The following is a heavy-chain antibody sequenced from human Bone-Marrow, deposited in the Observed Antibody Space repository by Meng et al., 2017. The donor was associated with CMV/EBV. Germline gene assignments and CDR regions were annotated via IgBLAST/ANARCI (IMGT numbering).Heavy chain of an antibody. CDR3: ARVYMSTPYSSSSDAFDI. CDR2: INSDGSST. J-gene: IGHJ3*02. V-gene: IGHV3-74*01. D-gene: IGHD6-6*01. CDR1: GFTFSSYW. Sequence: GESLKISCAASGFTFSSYWMHWVRQAPGKGLVWVSRINSDGSSTSYADSVKGRFTISRDNAKNTLYLQMNSLRAEDTAVYYCARVYMSTPYSSSSDAFDIWGQGTMVTVSS.